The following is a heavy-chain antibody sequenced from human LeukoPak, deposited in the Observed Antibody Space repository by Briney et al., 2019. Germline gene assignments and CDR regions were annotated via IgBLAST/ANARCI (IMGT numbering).Heavy chain of an antibody. CDR2: IVPIFGTA. CDR1: GGTFSSCA. CDR3: ARIAAAGFHNWFDP. V-gene: IGHV1-69*13. D-gene: IGHD6-13*01. J-gene: IGHJ5*02. Sequence: ASVKVSCKASGGTFSSCAISWVRQAPGQGLEWMGGIVPIFGTANYAQKFQGRVTITADESTSTAYMELSSLRSEDTAVYYCARIAAAGFHNWFDPWGQGTLVTVSS.